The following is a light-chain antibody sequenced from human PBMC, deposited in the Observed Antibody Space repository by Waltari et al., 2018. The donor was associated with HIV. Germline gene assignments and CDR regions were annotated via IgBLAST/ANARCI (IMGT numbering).Light chain of an antibody. Sequence: QSALTQPASVSGSPGQSITISCTGTSSDVGTYNLVSWYQHHPGKAPKLMIYEVTRRPSGISNRFSGSKSANTASLTISGLQAEDEANYYCCSYAGSGTSWVFGGGTKVTVL. CDR1: SSDVGTYNL. J-gene: IGLJ3*02. CDR2: EVT. CDR3: CSYAGSGTSWV. V-gene: IGLV2-23*02.